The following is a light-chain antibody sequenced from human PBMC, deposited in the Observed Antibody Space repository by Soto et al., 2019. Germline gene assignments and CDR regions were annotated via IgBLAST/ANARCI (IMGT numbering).Light chain of an antibody. CDR1: QSVSSSY. CDR2: GAS. V-gene: IGKV3-20*01. J-gene: IGKJ4*01. CDR3: QQYGSSPLT. Sequence: ENVLTQSPGTLSLSSGERATLSCRASQSVSSSYLAWYQQKPGQAPRLLIYGASSRATGIPDRFSGSGSGTAFTLTISRLEPEDSAVYYCQQYGSSPLTFGGGTKVEIK.